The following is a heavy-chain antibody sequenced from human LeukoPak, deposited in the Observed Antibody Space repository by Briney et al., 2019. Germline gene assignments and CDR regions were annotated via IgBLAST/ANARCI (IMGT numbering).Heavy chain of an antibody. D-gene: IGHD3-10*01. CDR1: GGSVSSGTYF. V-gene: IGHV4-61*01. CDR3: AREEGITMVRGVTSYYYGMDV. J-gene: IGHJ6*04. CDR2: IYFSGST. Sequence: SETLSLTCTVSGGSVSSGTYFWSWIRQPPGKGLEWIGYIYFSGSTNYNPSLKSRVTISVDTSKNQFSLKLSSVTAADTAVYYCAREEGITMVRGVTSYYYGMDVWGKGTTVTVSS.